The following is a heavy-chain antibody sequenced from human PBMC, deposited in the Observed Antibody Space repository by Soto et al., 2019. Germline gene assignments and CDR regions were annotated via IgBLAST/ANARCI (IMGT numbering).Heavy chain of an antibody. J-gene: IGHJ3*02. D-gene: IGHD1-26*01. Sequence: QVQLQASGPGLVKTSGSLSLTCAVSGGSISSRNWWSWVRQPPGKGLQWIGEIYHSGSTNDNPSLKSRLTISVDKPKNQFSLKLRSVTAADTAVYYCAREPIVGAIRQDVFDIWGQRTMVTVSS. CDR1: GGSISSRNW. CDR3: AREPIVGAIRQDVFDI. V-gene: IGHV4-4*02. CDR2: IYHSGST.